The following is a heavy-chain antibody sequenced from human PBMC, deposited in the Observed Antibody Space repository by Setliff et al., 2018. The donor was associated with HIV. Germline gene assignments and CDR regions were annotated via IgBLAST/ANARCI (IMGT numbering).Heavy chain of an antibody. CDR3: ARGSCSSDTFDY. V-gene: IGHV1-3*01. Sequence: ASVKVSCKAFGYTFSTNAIHWVRQAPGQRLEWMGYINAGDDNTRYSEKFQGRVTITRDTSANTAYMELSSLRSEDTAVYYCARGSCSSDTFDYWGQGTLVTVSS. CDR2: INAGDDNT. J-gene: IGHJ4*02. D-gene: IGHD2-2*01. CDR1: GYTFSTNA.